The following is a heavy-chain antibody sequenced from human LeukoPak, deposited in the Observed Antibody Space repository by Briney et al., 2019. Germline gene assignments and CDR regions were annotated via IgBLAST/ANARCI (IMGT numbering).Heavy chain of an antibody. CDR1: GYTFTSYY. CDR2: INPSGGST. CDR3: ARDGDGYNTLDY. V-gene: IGHV1-46*01. Sequence: ASVKVSCKASGYTFTSYYMHWVRQAPGQGLEWMGIINPSGGSTSYAQKFQGRVTMTRDMSTGTVYMELSSLRSEDTAVYYCARDGDGYNTLDYWGQGTLVTVSS. J-gene: IGHJ4*02. D-gene: IGHD5-24*01.